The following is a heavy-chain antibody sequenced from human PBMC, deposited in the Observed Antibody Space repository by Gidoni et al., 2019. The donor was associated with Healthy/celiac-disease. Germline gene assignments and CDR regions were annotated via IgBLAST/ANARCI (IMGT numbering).Heavy chain of an antibody. CDR1: GDSVSSNSAA. D-gene: IGHD6-6*01. Sequence: QVQLQQSGPGLVKPSQTLSLTCAISGDSVSSNSAAWNWIRQSPSRGLEWLGRTYYRSKWYNDYAVSVKSRITINPDTSKNQFSLQLNSVTPEDTAVYYCARDPYSSSSGLNYYYYGMDVWGQGTTVTVSS. CDR3: ARDPYSSSSGLNYYYYGMDV. V-gene: IGHV6-1*01. J-gene: IGHJ6*02. CDR2: TYYRSKWYN.